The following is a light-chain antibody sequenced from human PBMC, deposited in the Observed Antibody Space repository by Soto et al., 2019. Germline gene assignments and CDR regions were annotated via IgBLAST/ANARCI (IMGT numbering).Light chain of an antibody. V-gene: IGLV3-21*02. CDR2: DDS. CDR3: SSYTSSNTHMYV. J-gene: IGLJ1*01. Sequence: SYELTQPPSVSVAPGQTARITCGGNNIGSKSVHWYQQKPGQAPVLVVYDDSDRPSGIPERFSGSNSGNTATLTISRVEAGDEADYYCSSYTSSNTHMYVFGIGTKLTVL. CDR1: NIGSKS.